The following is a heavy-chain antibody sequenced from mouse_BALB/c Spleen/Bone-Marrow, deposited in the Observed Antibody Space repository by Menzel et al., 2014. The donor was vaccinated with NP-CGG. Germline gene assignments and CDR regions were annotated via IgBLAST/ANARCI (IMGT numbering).Heavy chain of an antibody. J-gene: IGHJ2*01. CDR2: IYPGNVNT. V-gene: IGHV1S56*01. Sequence: QVQLQQPGPELVKPGASVRISCKASGYTFTSYYIHWVKQRPGHGLEWIGWIYPGNVNTKYNEKFKGKATLTADKSSSTAYMQLSSLTSEDSAVYFCSTYDYWGQVTTLTVSS. CDR3: STYDY. CDR1: GYTFTSYY.